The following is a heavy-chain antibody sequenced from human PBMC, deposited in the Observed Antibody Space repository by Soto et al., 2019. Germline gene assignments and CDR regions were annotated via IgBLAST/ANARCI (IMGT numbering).Heavy chain of an antibody. CDR1: GDTFSNYA. CDR2: ITPRFSTT. CDR3: ARVEIVDTKMSIAWFDP. Sequence: QVLLVQSGAEVKKPGSSVKVSCKASGDTFSNYAITWVRQAPGQGLEWMGGITPRFSTTTYAEKFQGRVTITADQSANTAVMRLSSLTSDDTAVYYCARVEIVDTKMSIAWFDPWGQGTLITVSS. D-gene: IGHD6-6*01. J-gene: IGHJ5*02. V-gene: IGHV1-69*01.